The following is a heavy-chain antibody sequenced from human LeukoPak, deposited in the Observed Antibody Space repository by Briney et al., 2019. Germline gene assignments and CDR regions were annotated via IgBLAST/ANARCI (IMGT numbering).Heavy chain of an antibody. CDR3: ATYSSLNRREFQY. CDR1: GFTFCIYC. Sequence: GGTLRLFCEGSGFTFCIYCMGWVRGPPGKGLQCVADIKTDGREKYYADSVKGRFTISRDNAKNSLYLQMNRLRAEDTAVYYCATYSSLNRREFQYWGQGTLFTVSS. D-gene: IGHD3-22*01. CDR2: IKTDGREK. J-gene: IGHJ1*01. V-gene: IGHV3-7*01.